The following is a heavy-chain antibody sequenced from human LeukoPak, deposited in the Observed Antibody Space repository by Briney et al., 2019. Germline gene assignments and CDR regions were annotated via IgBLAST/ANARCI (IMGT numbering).Heavy chain of an antibody. J-gene: IGHJ5*02. CDR1: GYTFTSYD. Sequence: ASVKVSCKASGYTFTSYDINWVRQATGQGLEWMGWMNPNSGNTGYAQKFQGRVTITRNTSISTAYMELSSLRSEDTAVYYCARVGSLAYYDFWSGYSNWFDPWGQGTLVTVSS. D-gene: IGHD3-3*01. V-gene: IGHV1-8*03. CDR2: MNPNSGNT. CDR3: ARVGSLAYYDFWSGYSNWFDP.